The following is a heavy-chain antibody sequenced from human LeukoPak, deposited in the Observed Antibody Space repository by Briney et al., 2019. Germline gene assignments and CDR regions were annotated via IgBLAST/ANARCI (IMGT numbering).Heavy chain of an antibody. Sequence: GGSLRLSCAASGFTFSGYWMSWVRQAPGKGLEWVANIKQDGSEKYYVDSVKGRFTISRDNAKNSLFLQMNSLRAEDTAVYYCARDWQSHQLDGDAFDIWGQGTMVTVSS. J-gene: IGHJ3*02. D-gene: IGHD6-13*01. CDR3: ARDWQSHQLDGDAFDI. CDR2: IKQDGSEK. CDR1: GFTFSGYW. V-gene: IGHV3-7*04.